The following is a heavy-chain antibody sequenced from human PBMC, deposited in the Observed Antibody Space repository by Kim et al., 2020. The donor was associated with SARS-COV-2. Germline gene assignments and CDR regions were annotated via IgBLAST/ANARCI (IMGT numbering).Heavy chain of an antibody. Sequence: GGSLRLSCAASGFTFSSYAMSWVRQAPGKGLEWVSAISGSGGSTYYADSVKGRFTISRDNSKNTLYLQMNSLRAEDTAVYYCAKVAPHYGDPPPLWWYCDLWGRGTLVTVSS. D-gene: IGHD4-17*01. J-gene: IGHJ2*01. CDR1: GFTFSSYA. CDR3: AKVAPHYGDPPPLWWYCDL. CDR2: ISGSGGST. V-gene: IGHV3-23*01.